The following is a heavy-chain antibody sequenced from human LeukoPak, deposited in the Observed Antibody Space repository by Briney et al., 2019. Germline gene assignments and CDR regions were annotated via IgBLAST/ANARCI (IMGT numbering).Heavy chain of an antibody. CDR2: INSDGSST. D-gene: IGHD4-17*01. J-gene: IGHJ4*02. CDR3: ARSYYGDYEDF. CDR1: GFTSSTYW. V-gene: IGHV3-74*01. Sequence: PGGSLRLSCAASGFTSSTYWIHWVRQAPGEGLMWVSRINSDGSSTSYADSVKGRCTISRDNAKNTVYLHMNSLKVEDTAVYYCARSYYGDYEDFWGQGTLVAVSS.